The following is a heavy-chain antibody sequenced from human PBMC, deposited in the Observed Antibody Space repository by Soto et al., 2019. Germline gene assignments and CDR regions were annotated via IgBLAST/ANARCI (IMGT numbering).Heavy chain of an antibody. Sequence: SQTLSLTCDVYGGSYSDYILTWIRQTPGKGLEWIGQINHSGSTNYNPSLKSRVTISVHTSKNQFSLKLSSVTAADTAVYYCACIFSGGYSYGFYYYGMDVWGQGTTVTVSS. CDR3: ACIFSGGYSYGFYYYGMDV. V-gene: IGHV4-34*01. CDR2: INHSGST. J-gene: IGHJ6*02. D-gene: IGHD5-18*01. CDR1: GGSYSDYI.